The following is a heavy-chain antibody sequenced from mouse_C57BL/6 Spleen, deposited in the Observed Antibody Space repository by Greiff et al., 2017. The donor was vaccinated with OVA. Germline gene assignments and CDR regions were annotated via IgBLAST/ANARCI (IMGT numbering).Heavy chain of an antibody. CDR3: AISGTGDWYFDV. CDR1: GFNIKNTY. Sequence: VHVKQSVAELVRPGASVKLSCTASGFNIKNTYMHWVKQRPEQGLEWIGRIDPANGNTKYAPKFQGKATITADTSSNTAYLQLSSLTSEDTAIYYCAISGTGDWYFDVWGTGTTVTVSS. D-gene: IGHD4-1*01. V-gene: IGHV14-3*01. CDR2: IDPANGNT. J-gene: IGHJ1*03.